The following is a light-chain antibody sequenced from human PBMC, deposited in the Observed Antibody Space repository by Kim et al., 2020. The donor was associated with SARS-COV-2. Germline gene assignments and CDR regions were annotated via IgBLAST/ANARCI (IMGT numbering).Light chain of an antibody. V-gene: IGKV3-20*01. CDR3: QRYGASSIT. CDR1: QSVCSSC. CDR2: DAS. Sequence: EIVLTQSPGTLSLSAGERATLSCRASQSVCSSCLAWYQQTPGQAPRLLIYDASRRATGIPDRFSGGGSGTDFTLTISRLEPEDFAVYYCQRYGASSITFGHGARMEIK. J-gene: IGKJ5*01.